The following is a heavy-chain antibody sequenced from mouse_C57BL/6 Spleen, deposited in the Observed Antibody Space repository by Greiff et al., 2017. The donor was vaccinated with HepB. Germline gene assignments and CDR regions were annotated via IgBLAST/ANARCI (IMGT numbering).Heavy chain of an antibody. J-gene: IGHJ1*03. V-gene: IGHV1-81*01. CDR2: IYPRSGNT. D-gene: IGHD1-1*01. CDR3: ASRYYGSSFHWYFDV. Sequence: QVHVKQSGAELARPGASVKLSCKASGYTFTSYGISWVKQRTGQGLEWIGEIYPRSGNTYYNEKFKGKATLTADKSSSTAYMELRSLTSEDSAVYFCASRYYGSSFHWYFDVWGTGTTVTVSS. CDR1: GYTFTSYG.